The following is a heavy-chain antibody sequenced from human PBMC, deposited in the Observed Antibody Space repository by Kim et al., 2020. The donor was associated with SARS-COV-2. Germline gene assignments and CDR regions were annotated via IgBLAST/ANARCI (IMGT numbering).Heavy chain of an antibody. CDR3: AREAWLSGWRMDV. J-gene: IGHJ6*02. D-gene: IGHD3-22*01. Sequence: NYTPSLKSRVTISVDTSKNQFSLKLSSVTAADTAVYYCAREAWLSGWRMDVWGQGTTVTVSS. V-gene: IGHV4-59*01.